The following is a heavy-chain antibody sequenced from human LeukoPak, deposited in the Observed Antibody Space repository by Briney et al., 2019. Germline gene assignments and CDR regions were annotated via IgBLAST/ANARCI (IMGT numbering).Heavy chain of an antibody. CDR1: XFTFSSYW. D-gene: IGHD3-10*01. V-gene: IGHV3-7*01. CDR3: ARGRGSPFDY. J-gene: IGHJ4*02. Sequence: GGSLRXSCXAXXFTFSSYWMSWVRQAPGKGLEWVANIKQDGSEKYYVDSVKGRFTISRDNAKNSLYLQMNSLRAEDTAVYYCARGRGSPFDYWGQGTLVTVSS. CDR2: IKQDGSEK.